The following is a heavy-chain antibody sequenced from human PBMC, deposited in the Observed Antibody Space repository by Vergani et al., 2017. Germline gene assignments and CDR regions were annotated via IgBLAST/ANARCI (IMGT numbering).Heavy chain of an antibody. CDR1: GFTFSSYA. CDR2: ISGSGCST. V-gene: IGHV3-23*01. CDR3: AKGTTVTTGLYXFDY. J-gene: IGHJ4*02. Sequence: EVQLLESGGGLVQPGGSLRLSCAASGFTFSSYAMSWVRQAPGKGLEWVSAISGSGCSTYYADSVKGRFTISRDNSKNTLYLQMNSLRAEDTAVYYCAKGTTVTTGLYXFDYWGQGTLVTVSS. D-gene: IGHD4-17*01.